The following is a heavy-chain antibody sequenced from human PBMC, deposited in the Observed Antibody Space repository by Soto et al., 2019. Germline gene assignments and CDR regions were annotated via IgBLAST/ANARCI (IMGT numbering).Heavy chain of an antibody. CDR3: ARDLAWKRGKVGRYYYGMDV. CDR1: GFTISTHA. Sequence: PGGSLRLSCAVSGFTISTHAISWVRQTPGKGLEWVSYISTRSTYTNYADSVKGRFTISRDNTKNSLYLQMDSLRVEDTAVYYCARDLAWKRGKVGRYYYGMDVWGQGTTVTVSS. D-gene: IGHD1-1*01. CDR2: ISTRSTYT. V-gene: IGHV3-11*06. J-gene: IGHJ6*02.